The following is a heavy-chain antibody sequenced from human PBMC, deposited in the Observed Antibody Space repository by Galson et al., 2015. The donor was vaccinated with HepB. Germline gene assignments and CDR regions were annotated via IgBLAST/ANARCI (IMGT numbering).Heavy chain of an antibody. CDR2: ISGNGDST. D-gene: IGHD1-14*01. CDR3: VKGFDGRPRNYFDY. CDR1: GFTFSSYA. J-gene: IGHJ4*02. V-gene: IGHV3-64D*06. Sequence: SLRLSCAASGFTFSSYAMHWVRQAPGKGLEYVSAISGNGDSTYYTDSVKDRFTISRDNSKNTLYLQMSSLRAEDTAVYYCVKGFDGRPRNYFDYWGQGTLVTVSS.